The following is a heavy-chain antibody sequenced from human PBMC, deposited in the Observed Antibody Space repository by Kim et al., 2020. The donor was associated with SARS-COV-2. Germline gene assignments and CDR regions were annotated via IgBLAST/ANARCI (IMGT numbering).Heavy chain of an antibody. CDR2: IIPIFGTA. Sequence: SVKVSCKASGGTFSSYAISWVRQAPGQGLEWMGGIIPIFGTANYAQKFQGRVTITADESTSTAYMELSSLRSEDTAVYYCARDLQYYDILTGYKYGADYFDYWGQGTLVTVSS. CDR1: GGTFSSYA. CDR3: ARDLQYYDILTGYKYGADYFDY. V-gene: IGHV1-69*13. D-gene: IGHD3-9*01. J-gene: IGHJ4*02.